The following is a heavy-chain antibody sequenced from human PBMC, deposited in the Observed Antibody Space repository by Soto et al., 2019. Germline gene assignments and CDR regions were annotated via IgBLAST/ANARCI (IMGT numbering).Heavy chain of an antibody. CDR3: ARAPFYDILTGYYHTPSWFDP. V-gene: IGHV4-59*01. CDR1: GGSISSYY. J-gene: IGHJ5*02. CDR2: IYYSGST. Sequence: SETLSLTCPVSGGSISSYYLSWIRQPPGKGLEWIGYIYYSGSTNYNPSLKSRVTISVDTSKNQFSLKLSSVTAADTAVYYCARAPFYDILTGYYHTPSWFDPWGQGTLVTVSS. D-gene: IGHD3-9*01.